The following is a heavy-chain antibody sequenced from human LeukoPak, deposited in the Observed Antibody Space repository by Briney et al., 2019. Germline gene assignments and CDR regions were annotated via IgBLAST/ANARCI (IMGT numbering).Heavy chain of an antibody. J-gene: IGHJ4*02. D-gene: IGHD1-26*01. CDR3: AKDRDGGATTTAKGFDY. Sequence: GGPLRLSCAASGFTFSSYAMNWVRQAPGKGLEWVSVISASGGTAYYADSVKGRFTISRDNSKNTLYVQMNSLRVEDTAVYYCAKDRDGGATTTAKGFDYWGQGTLVTVSS. V-gene: IGHV3-23*01. CDR1: GFTFSSYA. CDR2: ISASGGTA.